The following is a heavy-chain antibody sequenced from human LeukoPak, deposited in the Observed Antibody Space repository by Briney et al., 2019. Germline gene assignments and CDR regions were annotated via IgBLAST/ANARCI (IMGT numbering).Heavy chain of an antibody. J-gene: IGHJ4*02. D-gene: IGHD6-13*01. CDR3: ARDTRYSSSWYSFDY. CDR2: IWYDGSNK. V-gene: IGHV3-33*01. CDR1: GFTFSSYG. Sequence: SGGSLRHSCAASGFTFSSYGMHWVRQAPGKGLEWVAVIWYDGSNKYYADSVKGRFTISRDNSKNTLYLQMNSLRAEDTAVYYCARDTRYSSSWYSFDYWGQGTLVTVSS.